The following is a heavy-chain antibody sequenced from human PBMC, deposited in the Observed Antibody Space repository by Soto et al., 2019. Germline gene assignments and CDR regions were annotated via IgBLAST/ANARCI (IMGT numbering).Heavy chain of an antibody. CDR1: GFLFSDYG. CDR2: ISYEGSNK. J-gene: IGHJ6*02. D-gene: IGHD3-10*01. CDR3: ARDTELQAYYYYYGMDV. V-gene: IGHV3-30*03. Sequence: LRLSCAASGFLFSDYGMHWVRQAPGKGLEWVAVISYEGSNKYYTDSAKGRFTISRDNPKNTVYLQMNSLSADDTAVYFCARDTELQAYYYYYGMDVWGQGTTVTVSS.